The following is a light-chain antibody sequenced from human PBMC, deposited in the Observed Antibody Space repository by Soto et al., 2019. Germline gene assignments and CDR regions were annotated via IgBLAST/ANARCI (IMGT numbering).Light chain of an antibody. CDR2: RNT. J-gene: IGLJ3*02. CDR1: NSNVGAGYD. Sequence: QPVLTQPPSVSGAPGQRVTISCTGNNSNVGAGYDVHWYQQLPGTAPKLLIYRNTNRPSGVPDRFSGSKSGTSASLAITGLRAEDEADYYCQSYDTSLSGYWVFGGGTKLTVL. CDR3: QSYDTSLSGYWV. V-gene: IGLV1-40*01.